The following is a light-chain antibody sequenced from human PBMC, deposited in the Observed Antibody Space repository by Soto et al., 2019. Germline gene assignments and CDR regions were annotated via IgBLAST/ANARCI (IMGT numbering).Light chain of an antibody. CDR3: SSYTSSRTLV. J-gene: IGLJ2*01. CDR1: SSDVGGYNY. CDR2: EVN. V-gene: IGLV2-14*01. Sequence: QSALTQPPSASGSPGQSVAISCTGTSSDVGGYNYVSWYQQHPGKAPKLMIYEVNNRPSGVSIRFSGSKSGNTASLTISGLQAEDEADYYCSSYTSSRTLVFGGGTKLTVL.